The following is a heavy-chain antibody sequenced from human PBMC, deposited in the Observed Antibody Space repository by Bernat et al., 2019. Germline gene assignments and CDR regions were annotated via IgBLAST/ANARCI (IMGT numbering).Heavy chain of an antibody. CDR3: ARDPGWGALDL. J-gene: IGHJ3*01. Sequence: EVQLVQSGAALVQPGGSLRLSCAASGFTFLSHWMCWLRQAPGKGLEWVANIKSDGSAKYYVDSVKARFTISRDNVNNSLNLQMNSLRADDTAVYYCARDPGWGALDLWGQGTMVTVSS. CDR2: IKSDGSAK. V-gene: IGHV3-7*03. CDR1: GFTFLSHW. D-gene: IGHD3-16*01.